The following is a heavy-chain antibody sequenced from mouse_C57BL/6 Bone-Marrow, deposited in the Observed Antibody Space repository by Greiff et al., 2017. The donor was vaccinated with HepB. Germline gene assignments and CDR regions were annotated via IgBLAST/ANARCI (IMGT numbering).Heavy chain of an antibody. CDR1: GYTFTEYT. CDR3: ARHEEPFYYYGHAMDY. V-gene: IGHV1-62-2*01. CDR2: IYPGSGSI. D-gene: IGHD1-1*01. Sequence: VKLMESGAELVKPGASVKLSCKASGYTFTEYTIHWVKQRSGQGLEWIGWIYPGSGSIKYNEKFKDKATLTADKSSSTVYMALSRLTSEDSAVYFRARHEEPFYYYGHAMDYWGQGTSVTVSS. J-gene: IGHJ4*01.